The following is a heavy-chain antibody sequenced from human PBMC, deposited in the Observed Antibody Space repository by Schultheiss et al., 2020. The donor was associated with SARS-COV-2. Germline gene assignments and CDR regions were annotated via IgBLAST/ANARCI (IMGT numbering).Heavy chain of an antibody. J-gene: IGHJ6*02. CDR3: ARDRKGTMVQGVPYGMDV. CDR2: IYHSGST. V-gene: IGHV4-38-2*02. D-gene: IGHD3-10*01. Sequence: SETLSLTCAVSGYSISSGYYWGWIRQPPGKGLEWIGSIYHSGSTYYNPSLKSRVTISVDTSKNQFSLKLSSVTAADTAVYYCARDRKGTMVQGVPYGMDVWGQGTTVTVSS. CDR1: GYSISSGYY.